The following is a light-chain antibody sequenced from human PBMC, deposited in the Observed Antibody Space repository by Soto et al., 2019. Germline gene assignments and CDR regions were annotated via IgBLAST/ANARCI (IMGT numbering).Light chain of an antibody. CDR2: EVS. V-gene: IGLV2-14*01. CDR1: SSDVGDYNY. CDR3: SSYTSSSSPFV. J-gene: IGLJ1*01. Sequence: LAQPASVSGSPGQSITISCTGTSSDVGDYNYVSWYQQHPGKAPKFLIYEVSNRPSGVSNRFSGSKSGNTASLTISGLQAEDEADYYCSSYTSSSSPFVFGTGTKVTVL.